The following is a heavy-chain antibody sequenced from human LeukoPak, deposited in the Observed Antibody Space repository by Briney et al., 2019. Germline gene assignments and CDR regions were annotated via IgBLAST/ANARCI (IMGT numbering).Heavy chain of an antibody. CDR1: GGSFSGYY. Sequence: SETLSLTYAVYGGSFSGYYWSWIRQPPGKGLEWIGEINHSGSTNYNPSLKSRVTISVDTSKSQFSLKLSSVTAADTAVYYCARGDTYYYDSSGYHDYWGQGTLVTVSS. J-gene: IGHJ4*02. V-gene: IGHV4-34*01. CDR3: ARGDTYYYDSSGYHDY. CDR2: INHSGST. D-gene: IGHD3-22*01.